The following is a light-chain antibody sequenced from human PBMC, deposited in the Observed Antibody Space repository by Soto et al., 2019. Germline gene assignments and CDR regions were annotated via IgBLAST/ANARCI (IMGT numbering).Light chain of an antibody. CDR3: QQYFNWPPYT. CDR2: GAS. V-gene: IGKV3-15*01. CDR1: QSVSRSY. Sequence: EIVLTQSPGTLSLSPGERATLSCRASQSVSRSYLAWYQQKPGQAPRLLIYGASTRATGVPPRFSGSRSGTEFTLTISSLQSEDFAVYYCQQYFNWPPYTFGQGTKVDNK. J-gene: IGKJ2*01.